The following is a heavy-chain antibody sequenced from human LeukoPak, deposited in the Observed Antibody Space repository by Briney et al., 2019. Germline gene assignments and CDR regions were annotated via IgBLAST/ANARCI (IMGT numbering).Heavy chain of an antibody. J-gene: IGHJ4*02. Sequence: GESLKISCKTSVFSFTNYWIAWVRQMPGKGLEWMGSIYPGDSDTRYNPSFQGQVTISADKSIKTAYLQWSSLKASDTAMYYCARRGGGSTGGFYFDYWGQGSLVTVSS. CDR1: VFSFTNYW. CDR2: IYPGDSDT. V-gene: IGHV5-51*01. CDR3: ARRGGGSTGGFYFDY. D-gene: IGHD1-1*01.